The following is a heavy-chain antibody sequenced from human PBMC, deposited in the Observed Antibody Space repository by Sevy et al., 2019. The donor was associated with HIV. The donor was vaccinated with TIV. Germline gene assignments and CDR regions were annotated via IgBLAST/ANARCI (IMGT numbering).Heavy chain of an antibody. V-gene: IGHV4-39*02. CDR3: AKSLKAWYDFPAFDH. J-gene: IGHJ4*02. D-gene: IGHD1-20*01. CDR1: GGSITTGPYY. Sequence: SETLSLTCSISGGSITTGPYYWAWIRQSPGKGPEWLGSMYGTVEPNGNTYYNPTLKTRINMSMDKSNNRFALSLRSVIAADTAVYFCAKSLKAWYDFPAFDHWSQGIPVTVSS. CDR2: MYGTVEPNGNT.